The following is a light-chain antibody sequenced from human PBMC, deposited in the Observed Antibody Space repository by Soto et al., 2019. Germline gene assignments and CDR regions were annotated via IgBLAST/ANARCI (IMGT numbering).Light chain of an antibody. CDR2: DAS. Sequence: DIQMTQSPSSLSASVGDRVTITCQASQNINNYLNWYQQKPGRAPKLLIYDASNLEAGVPSRFSGSGSGTEFTLTISSLQPDDFATYYCQQYNDYSRTFGQGTKVDIK. V-gene: IGKV1-33*01. CDR3: QQYNDYSRT. CDR1: QNINNY. J-gene: IGKJ1*01.